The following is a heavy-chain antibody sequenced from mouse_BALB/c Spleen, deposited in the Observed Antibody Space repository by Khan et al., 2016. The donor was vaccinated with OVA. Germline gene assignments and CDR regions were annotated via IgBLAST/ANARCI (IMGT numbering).Heavy chain of an antibody. V-gene: IGHV5-15*02. CDR2: ISDSAYTI. Sequence: EVELVESGGGLVQPGGSRKLSCAASGFTFSDYGMAWVQQAPGKGPEWVAFISDSAYTIYYADTVTGRFTISRVNAKNTLYLEMSSLRSEDTATYYCARGGGTAPFAYWGLGTLVTVSA. CDR3: ARGGGTAPFAY. J-gene: IGHJ3*01. D-gene: IGHD1-2*01. CDR1: GFTFSDYG.